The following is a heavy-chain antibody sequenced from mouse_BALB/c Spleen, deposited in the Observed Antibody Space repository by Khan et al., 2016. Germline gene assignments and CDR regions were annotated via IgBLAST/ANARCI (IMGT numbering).Heavy chain of an antibody. CDR1: GFTFSGFW. CDR2: INSDGSAI. D-gene: IGHD2-3*01. J-gene: IGHJ1*01. CDR3: MRYDGYYWYFDV. V-gene: IGHV11-2*02. Sequence: EVQLLETGGGLVQPGGSRGLSCEGSGFTFSGFWMSWVGQTPGKTLEWIGDINSDGSAINYAPSIKDRFTIFRDNDKSTLYLQMSNVRSEDTATYFCMRYDGYYWYFDVWGAGTTVTVSS.